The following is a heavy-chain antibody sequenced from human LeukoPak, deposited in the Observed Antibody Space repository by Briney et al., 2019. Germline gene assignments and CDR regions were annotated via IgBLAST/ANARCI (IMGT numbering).Heavy chain of an antibody. J-gene: IGHJ5*02. CDR1: GYTFTGYY. V-gene: IGHV1-2*02. D-gene: IGHD3-22*01. CDR2: INPNSGGT. CDR3: ARGLATYYYDSSGYYPYNWFDP. Sequence: GASVKVSCKASGYTFTGYYMHWVRQAPGQGLEWMGWINPNSGGTNYAQKFQGRVTMTRDTSISTAYMELSRLRSDDTAVYYCARGLATYYYDSSGYYPYNWFDPWGQGTLVTVSS.